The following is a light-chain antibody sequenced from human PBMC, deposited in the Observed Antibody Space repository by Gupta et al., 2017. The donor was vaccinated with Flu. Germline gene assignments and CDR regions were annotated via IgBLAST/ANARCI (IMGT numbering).Light chain of an antibody. CDR1: NYNRGRND. CDR2: EDD. J-gene: IGLJ3*02. V-gene: IGLV1-51*02. Sequence: KGAIACTGSNYNRGRNDESWYQHVPGRAPKLRIYEDDKRPSGRPDRFSGSKAGTSATLDSTGLENGDEDDYYCGVWDNSRGGGGFGEGTKLTVL. CDR3: GVWDNSRGGGG.